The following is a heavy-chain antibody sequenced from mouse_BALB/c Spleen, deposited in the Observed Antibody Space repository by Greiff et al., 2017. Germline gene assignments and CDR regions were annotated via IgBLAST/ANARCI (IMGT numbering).Heavy chain of an antibody. D-gene: IGHD2-14*01. J-gene: IGHJ2*01. Sequence: VQLQQSGPELVKPGASVRISCKASGYTFTSYYIHWVKQRPGQGLEWIGWIYPGNVNTKYNEKFKGKATLTADKSSSTAYMQLSSLTSEDSAVYFCAREGYRYDGFDYWGQGTTLTVSS. CDR3: AREGYRYDGFDY. CDR2: IYPGNVNT. CDR1: GYTFTSYY. V-gene: IGHV1S56*01.